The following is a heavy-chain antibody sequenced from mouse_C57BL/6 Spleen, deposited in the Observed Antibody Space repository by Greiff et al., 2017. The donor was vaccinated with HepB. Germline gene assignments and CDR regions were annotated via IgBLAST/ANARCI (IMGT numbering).Heavy chain of an antibody. V-gene: IGHV1-55*01. D-gene: IGHD1-1*01. CDR3: ARGTTVVATDYAMDY. CDR2: IYPGSGST. J-gene: IGHJ4*01. CDR1: GYTFTSYW. Sequence: QVQLQQPGAELVKPGASVKMSCKASGYTFTSYWITWVKQRPGQGLEWIGDIYPGSGSTNYNEKFKRKATLTVDTSSSTAYMQLSSLTSEDSAVYYCARGTTVVATDYAMDYWGQGTSVTVSS.